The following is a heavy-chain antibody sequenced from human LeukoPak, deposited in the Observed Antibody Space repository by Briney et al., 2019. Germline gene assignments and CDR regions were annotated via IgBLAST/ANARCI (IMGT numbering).Heavy chain of an antibody. V-gene: IGHV4-59*01. J-gene: IGHJ3*02. Sequence: SETLSLTCTVSGGSINNYYWSWIRQPPGKGLEWIGYIYYSGSTNYNPSLKSRVTISVDTSKNQFSLKLSSVTAADTAVYYCARARLRWSEGAFDIWGQGTMVTVSS. CDR2: IYYSGST. CDR1: GGSINNYY. D-gene: IGHD4-23*01. CDR3: ARARLRWSEGAFDI.